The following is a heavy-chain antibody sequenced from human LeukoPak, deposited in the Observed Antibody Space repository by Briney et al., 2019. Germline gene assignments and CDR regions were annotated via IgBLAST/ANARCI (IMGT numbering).Heavy chain of an antibody. J-gene: IGHJ4*02. CDR3: ARIRADSSGYYYKYFDF. D-gene: IGHD3-22*01. CDR1: GFTFSSYE. CDR2: ISSGGGTI. V-gene: IGHV3-48*03. Sequence: GGSLRLSCAASGFTFSSYEMNWVRQAPGKGLEWVSYISSGGGTIYYADSVKGRFTISRDNAKNSLYLQMNSLRAEDTVVYYCARIRADSSGYYYKYFDFWGQGTLVTVSS.